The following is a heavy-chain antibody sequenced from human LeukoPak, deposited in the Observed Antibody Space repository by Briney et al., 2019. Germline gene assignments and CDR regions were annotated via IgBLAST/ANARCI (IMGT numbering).Heavy chain of an antibody. D-gene: IGHD1-26*01. V-gene: IGHV3-48*04. J-gene: IGHJ4*02. CDR3: ARARVLGGGENFDY. Sequence: GGSLRLSCAASGFNFSRITMNWVRQAPGKELEWISYISSRTGTIYYADSVKGRFTVSRDDAKNSLYLQMNSLRAEDTAVYFCARARVLGGGENFDYWGQGTLVTVSS. CDR2: ISSRTGTI. CDR1: GFNFSRIT.